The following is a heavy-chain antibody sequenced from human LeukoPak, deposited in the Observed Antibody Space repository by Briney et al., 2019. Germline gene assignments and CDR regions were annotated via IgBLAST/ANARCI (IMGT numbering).Heavy chain of an antibody. CDR1: GGSFSGYY. J-gene: IGHJ4*02. CDR3: ARTSGRTGRYDY. D-gene: IGHD3-10*01. V-gene: IGHV4-34*01. CDR2: INHSGST. Sequence: SETLSLTRAVYGGSFSGYYWSWIRQPPGKGLEWIGEINHSGSTNYNPSLKSRVTISVDTSKNQFSLKLSSVTAADTAVYYCARTSGRTGRYDYWGQGTLVTVSS.